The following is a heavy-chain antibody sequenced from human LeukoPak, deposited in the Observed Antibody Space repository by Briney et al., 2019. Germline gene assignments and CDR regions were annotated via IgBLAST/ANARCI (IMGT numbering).Heavy chain of an antibody. Sequence: ASVKVSCKASGYTFTGYYMHWVRQAPGQGLEWMGWINPNSGGTNYAQKFQGRVTMTRDTSISTAYMELSRLRSDDTAVYYCARGCALILAGPGVRGVHTFDYWGQGTLVTVSS. D-gene: IGHD3-10*01. CDR3: ARGCALILAGPGVRGVHTFDY. CDR2: INPNSGGT. J-gene: IGHJ4*02. V-gene: IGHV1-2*02. CDR1: GYTFTGYY.